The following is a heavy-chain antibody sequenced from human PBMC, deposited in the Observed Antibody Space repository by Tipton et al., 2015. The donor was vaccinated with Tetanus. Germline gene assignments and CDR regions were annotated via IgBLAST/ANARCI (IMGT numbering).Heavy chain of an antibody. CDR3: ARGSAFNCYNGLDV. Sequence: QLVQSGGEVKRPGASVKVSCKTSGYTFISYGISWVRQAPGQGLEWMGWISGYSGDTNYAQRLQGRVTVTADTSTSTAYMELRSLRSDDTAVYYCARGSAFNCYNGLDVWGQGTTVPVSS. CDR2: ISGYSGDT. V-gene: IGHV1-18*01. J-gene: IGHJ6*02. CDR1: GYTFISYG. D-gene: IGHD2-2*02.